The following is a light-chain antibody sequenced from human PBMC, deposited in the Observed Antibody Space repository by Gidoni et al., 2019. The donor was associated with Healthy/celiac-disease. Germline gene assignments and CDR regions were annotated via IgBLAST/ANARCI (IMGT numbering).Light chain of an antibody. CDR3: AAWDDSLNGYV. CDR2: SNN. CDR1: SSNIGSNT. Sequence: QSVLTQPPSPSGTPGQRVTISCSGSSSNIGSNTVHWYQQLPGTAPKLLIYSNNQRPSGVPDRFSGSKSGTSASLAISGLQSEDEADYYCAAWDDSLNGYVFGTGTKVTVL. J-gene: IGLJ1*01. V-gene: IGLV1-44*01.